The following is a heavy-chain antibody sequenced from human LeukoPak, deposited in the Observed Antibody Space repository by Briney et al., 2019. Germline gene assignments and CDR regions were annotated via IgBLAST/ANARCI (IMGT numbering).Heavy chain of an antibody. CDR3: ARDHRTMVRGASGFDY. CDR2: IYYSGST. J-gene: IGHJ4*02. CDR1: GGSISSYY. Sequence: PSETLSLTCTVSGGSISSYYWSWIRQPPGKGLEWIGYIYYSGSTNYNPSLKSRVTISVDTSKNQFSLKLSSVTAADTAVYYCARDHRTMVRGASGFDYWGQGTLVTVSS. D-gene: IGHD3-10*01. V-gene: IGHV4-59*01.